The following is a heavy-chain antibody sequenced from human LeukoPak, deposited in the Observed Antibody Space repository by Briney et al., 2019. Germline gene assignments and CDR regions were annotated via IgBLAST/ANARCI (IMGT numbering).Heavy chain of an antibody. CDR2: INHSGRT. CDR1: GGSFIIYY. Sequence: SETLSLTCGVYGGSFIIYYWNRIRQSPGKGLEWVGKINHSGRTNYNPSLKSRVTISVDTSKNQFSLRLNSVTAADTAVYYCARDFRMTMVDYWGQGTLVTVSS. D-gene: IGHD4/OR15-4a*01. J-gene: IGHJ4*02. V-gene: IGHV4-34*01. CDR3: ARDFRMTMVDY.